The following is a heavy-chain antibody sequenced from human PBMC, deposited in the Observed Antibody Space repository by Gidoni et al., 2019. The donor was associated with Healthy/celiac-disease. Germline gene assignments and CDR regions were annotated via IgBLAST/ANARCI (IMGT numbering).Heavy chain of an antibody. V-gene: IGHV1-2*04. J-gene: IGHJ6*02. D-gene: IGHD3-16*01. Sequence: QVQLVQPGPEVKKPAASAKVSCRASGYSFTGYYMPWVRQAPGQGREWMGWINPNSGGTNYAQKFQGWVTMTRDTSISTAYMGLSRLRSDDTAVYYCARGGYYYYGMDVWGQGTTVTVSS. CDR3: ARGGYYYYGMDV. CDR1: GYSFTGYY. CDR2: INPNSGGT.